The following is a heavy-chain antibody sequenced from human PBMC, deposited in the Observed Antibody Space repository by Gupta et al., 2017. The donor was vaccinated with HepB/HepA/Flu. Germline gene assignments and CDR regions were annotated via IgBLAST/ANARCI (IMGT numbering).Heavy chain of an antibody. CDR1: AFSLSDYD. CDR2: ISNSASTI. Sequence: ELQLVESGGGLVQPGGSLRLSCAASAFSLSDYDMNWVRRAPGKGLEWVSYISNSASTIHYADSVKGRFTISRDNARNSVHLQMNNLRVEDTAVYYCARDKGGSGSAYYFYYGMDVWGQGTTVTVSS. V-gene: IGHV3-48*03. CDR3: ARDKGGSGSAYYFYYGMDV. D-gene: IGHD3-10*01. J-gene: IGHJ6*02.